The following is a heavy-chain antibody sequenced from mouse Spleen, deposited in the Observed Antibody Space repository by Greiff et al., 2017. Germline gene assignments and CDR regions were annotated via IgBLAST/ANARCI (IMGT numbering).Heavy chain of an antibody. CDR2: IWSDGST. CDR1: GFSLTSYG. CDR3: ASPLYYGTGFAY. Sequence: VKLMESGPGLVAPSQSLSITCTVSGFSLTSYGVHWVRQPPGKGLEWLVVIWSDGSTTYNSALKSRLSISKDNSKSQVFLKMNSLQTDDTAMYYCASPLYYGTGFAYWGQGTLVTVSA. J-gene: IGHJ3*01. D-gene: IGHD2-1*01. V-gene: IGHV2-6*03.